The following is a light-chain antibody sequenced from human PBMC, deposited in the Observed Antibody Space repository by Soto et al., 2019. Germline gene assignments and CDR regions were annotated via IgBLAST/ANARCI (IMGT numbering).Light chain of an antibody. J-gene: IGKJ1*01. V-gene: IGKV1-8*01. Sequence: AIRITQSPSSFSASTGYRVAITLGASQGISSYLAWYQQKPGKAPKLLIYAASTLQSGVPSRFSGSGSGTEFTLIITSLQPDDSATYYCQQYNSYSWTFGQGTKVDI. CDR3: QQYNSYSWT. CDR2: AAS. CDR1: QGISSY.